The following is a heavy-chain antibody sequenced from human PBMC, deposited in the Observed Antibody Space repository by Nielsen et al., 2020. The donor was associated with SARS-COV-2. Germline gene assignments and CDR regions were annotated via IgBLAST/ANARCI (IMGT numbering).Heavy chain of an antibody. V-gene: IGHV7-4-1*02. J-gene: IGHJ6*02. D-gene: IGHD4-17*01. CDR3: VRSRLGATGYYYGTDV. Sequence: ASVKVSCKASGYTFTGYYMHWVRQAPGQGLEWMGWIDTNTGNPTYAQGFTGRFVFSLDTSVTTSFPQISSLKAEDTAVYYCVRSRLGATGYYYGTDVWGQGTTVTVSS. CDR2: IDTNTGNP. CDR1: GYTFTGYY.